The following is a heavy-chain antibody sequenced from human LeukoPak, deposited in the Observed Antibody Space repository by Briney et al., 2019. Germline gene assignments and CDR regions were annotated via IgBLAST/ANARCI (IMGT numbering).Heavy chain of an antibody. J-gene: IGHJ4*02. CDR3: ASSRGYSYGLDY. D-gene: IGHD5-18*01. CDR2: INHSGST. CDR1: GRSFSGYY. Sequence: SETLSLTCAVYGRSFSGYYWSWIRQPPGRGLEWIGEINHSGSTNYNPSLKSRVTISVDTSKNQFSLKLSSVTAADTAVYYCASSRGYSYGLDYWGQGTLVTVSS. V-gene: IGHV4-34*01.